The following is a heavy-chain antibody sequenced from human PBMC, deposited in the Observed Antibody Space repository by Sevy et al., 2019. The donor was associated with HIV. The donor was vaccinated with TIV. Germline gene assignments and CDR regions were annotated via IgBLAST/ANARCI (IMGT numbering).Heavy chain of an antibody. CDR2: ISWSSGNI. J-gene: IGHJ4*02. D-gene: IGHD1-26*01. CDR1: GFTFDDYT. CDR3: VKDRSGSYSFDS. Sequence: GGSLRLSCAASGFTFDDYTMNWVRQAPGKGLEWVSGISWSSGNIAYADSVEGRFTISRDNTKNSLYLQMNSLRVEDIDLYYCVKDRSGSYSFDSWGQGTLVTVSS. V-gene: IGHV3-9*03.